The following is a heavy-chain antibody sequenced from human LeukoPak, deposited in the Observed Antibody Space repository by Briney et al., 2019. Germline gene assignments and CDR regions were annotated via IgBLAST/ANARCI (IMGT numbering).Heavy chain of an antibody. CDR2: IYYSGST. CDR3: ARAMVNDAFDI. V-gene: IGHV4-59*01. CDR1: GGSISSYY. J-gene: IGHJ3*02. Sequence: SETLSLTCTVAGGSISSYYWSWIRQPPGKGLEWIGYIYYSGSTNYNPSLKSRVTISVDTSKNQFSLKPSSVTAADTAVYYCARAMVNDAFDIWGQGTMVTVSS. D-gene: IGHD5-18*01.